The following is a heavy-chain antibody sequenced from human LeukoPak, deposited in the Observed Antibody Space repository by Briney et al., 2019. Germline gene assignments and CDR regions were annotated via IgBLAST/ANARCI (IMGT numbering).Heavy chain of an antibody. CDR1: GFTFSGSA. D-gene: IGHD1-7*01. J-gene: IGHJ3*02. CDR3: TRPGELGAFDI. Sequence: GGSLKLSCAASGFTFSGSAMHWVRQASGKGLEWVGRIRSKANSYATAYAASVKGRFTISRDDSKNTAYLQMSSLKTEDTAVYYCTRPGELGAFDIWGQGTMVTVSS. V-gene: IGHV3-73*01. CDR2: IRSKANSYAT.